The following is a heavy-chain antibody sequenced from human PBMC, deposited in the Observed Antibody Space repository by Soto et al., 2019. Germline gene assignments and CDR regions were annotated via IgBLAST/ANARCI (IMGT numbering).Heavy chain of an antibody. J-gene: IGHJ4*02. V-gene: IGHV3-21*01. CDR3: ARDPMSLSSSGWYDY. CDR2: SSSSSSYI. CDR1: GFTFSSYS. D-gene: IGHD6-19*01. Sequence: GGSLRLSCAASGFTFSSYSMNWVRQAPGKGLEWVSSSSSSSSYIYYADSVKGRFTISRDNAKNSLYLQMNSLRAEDTAVYYCARDPMSLSSSGWYDYWGQGTLVTVSS.